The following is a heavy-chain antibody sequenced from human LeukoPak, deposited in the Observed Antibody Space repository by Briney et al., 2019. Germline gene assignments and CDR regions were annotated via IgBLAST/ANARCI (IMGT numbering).Heavy chain of an antibody. Sequence: SQTLSLTCTVSGASISNGRYYWGWIRQPPGKGLEWIGSIYYSGSTYYNPSLKSRVTISVDTSKNQFSLKLSSVTAADTAVYYCARIQWLVKNYYYYMDVWGKGTTVTVSS. V-gene: IGHV4-39*07. CDR3: ARIQWLVKNYYYYMDV. J-gene: IGHJ6*03. D-gene: IGHD6-19*01. CDR1: GASISNGRYY. CDR2: IYYSGST.